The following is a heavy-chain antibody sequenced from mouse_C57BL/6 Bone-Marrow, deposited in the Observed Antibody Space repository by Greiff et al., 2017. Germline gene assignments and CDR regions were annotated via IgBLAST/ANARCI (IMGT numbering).Heavy chain of an antibody. CDR2: IYPTSGRT. Sequence: QVQLQQPGAELVKPGASVKMSCKASGYTFTSYWITWVKQRPGQGLEWIGDIYPTSGRTNYNEKFKSKAILTVDTSTNTAYKQLSSLTSEDSAVFYGARSGPLGRSFDYWGQGTTLTGSS. CDR3: ARSGPLGRSFDY. CDR1: GYTFTSYW. D-gene: IGHD4-1*01. J-gene: IGHJ2*01. V-gene: IGHV1-55*01.